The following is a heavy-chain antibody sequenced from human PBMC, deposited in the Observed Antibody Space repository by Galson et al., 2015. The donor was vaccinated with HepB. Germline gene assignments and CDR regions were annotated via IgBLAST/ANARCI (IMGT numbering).Heavy chain of an antibody. V-gene: IGHV3-33*01. J-gene: IGHJ4*02. D-gene: IGHD3-16*01. CDR1: GFTFSSYG. CDR2: IWDDGSKK. Sequence: LRLSCAASGFTFSSYGMYWVRQAPGKGLEWVAVIWDDGSKKYYADSVKGRFTISRDNSKNTLYLQMNSLRAEDTAVYYCARGGLGDTDYWGQGTLVTVSS. CDR3: ARGGLGDTDY.